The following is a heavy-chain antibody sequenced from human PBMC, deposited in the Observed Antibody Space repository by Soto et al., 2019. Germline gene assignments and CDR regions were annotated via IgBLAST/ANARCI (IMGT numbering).Heavy chain of an antibody. D-gene: IGHD1-26*01. V-gene: IGHV4-31*03. J-gene: IGHJ6*02. CDR1: GGSISSGGYY. Sequence: SETLSLTCTVSGGSISSGGYYWSWIRQHPGKGLEWIGYIYYSGSTYYNPSLKGRVTISVDTSKNQFSLKLSSVTAADTAVYYCARDAGVGAITYGMDVWGQGTTVTVSS. CDR3: ARDAGVGAITYGMDV. CDR2: IYYSGST.